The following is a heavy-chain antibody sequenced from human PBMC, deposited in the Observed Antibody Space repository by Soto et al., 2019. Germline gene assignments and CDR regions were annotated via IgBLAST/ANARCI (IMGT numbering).Heavy chain of an antibody. CDR1: GYSFTSYW. Sequence: RVESVTISCKVSGYSFTSYWIGWVLQMPGKGLEWMGIIYPGDSDTRYSPSFQGQVTISADKSISTAYLQWSSLKASDTAMYYCARGWPQRGRVWFDPWGQGTLVTVSS. CDR2: IYPGDSDT. D-gene: IGHD3-16*01. V-gene: IGHV5-51*01. J-gene: IGHJ5*02. CDR3: ARGWPQRGRVWFDP.